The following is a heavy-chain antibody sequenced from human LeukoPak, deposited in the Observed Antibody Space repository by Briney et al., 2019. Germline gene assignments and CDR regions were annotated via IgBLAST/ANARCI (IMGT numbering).Heavy chain of an antibody. CDR2: IYYSGST. V-gene: IGHV4-59*01. Sequence: SETLSLTCTVSGGSISSYYWSWIRQPPGKGLEWIGYIYYSGSTNYNPSLKSRVTISVDTSKNQFSLKLSSVTAADTAVYYCARGGSRSPTRSFDYWGQGTLVTVSS. CDR1: GGSISSYY. D-gene: IGHD2-15*01. J-gene: IGHJ4*02. CDR3: ARGGSRSPTRSFDY.